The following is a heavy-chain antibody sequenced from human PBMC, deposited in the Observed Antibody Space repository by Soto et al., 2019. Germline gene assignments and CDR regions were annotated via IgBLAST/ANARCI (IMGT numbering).Heavy chain of an antibody. CDR2: ISAYNGNT. D-gene: IGHD6-13*01. J-gene: IGHJ6*02. CDR1: GYTFTSYG. V-gene: IGHV1-18*04. CDR3: ARDRDIAAASPVHYYYYYGMDV. Sequence: GASVKVSCKASGYTFTSYGISWVRQAPGQGLEWMGWISAYNGNTNYAQKLQGRVTMTTDTSTSTAYMELRSLRSDDTAVYYCARDRDIAAASPVHYYYYYGMDVWGQGTTVTVSS.